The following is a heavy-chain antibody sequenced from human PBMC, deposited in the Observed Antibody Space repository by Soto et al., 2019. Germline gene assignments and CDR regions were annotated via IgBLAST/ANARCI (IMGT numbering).Heavy chain of an antibody. CDR1: GDTFSSYA. Sequence: QVQLVQSGAEVKKPGSSVKVSCKASGDTFSSYAISWVRQAPGQGLEWMGGIIPIFGTANYAQKFQGRVTITADESTSTAYMDLSSLRSEDTAVYYCASGVVPAANEEYDFDYWGQGTLVTVSS. CDR2: IIPIFGTA. J-gene: IGHJ4*02. CDR3: ASGVVPAANEEYDFDY. V-gene: IGHV1-69*01. D-gene: IGHD2-2*01.